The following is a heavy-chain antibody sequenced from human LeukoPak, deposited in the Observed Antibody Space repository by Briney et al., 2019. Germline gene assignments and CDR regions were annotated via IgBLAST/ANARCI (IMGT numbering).Heavy chain of an antibody. CDR1: GGSISSGGYY. D-gene: IGHD2-15*01. V-gene: IGHV4-31*03. Sequence: PSETLSLTCTVSGGSISSGGYYWSWIRQHPGKGLGWIGYIYYSGSTYYNPSLKSRVTISVDTSKNQFSLKLSSVTAADTAVYYCARFKENVCSGGSCYSAEYFQHWGQGTLVTVSS. CDR2: IYYSGST. CDR3: ARFKENVCSGGSCYSAEYFQH. J-gene: IGHJ1*01.